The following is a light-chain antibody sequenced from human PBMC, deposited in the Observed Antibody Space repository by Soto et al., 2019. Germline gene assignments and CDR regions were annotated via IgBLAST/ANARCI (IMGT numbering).Light chain of an antibody. V-gene: IGLV2-14*01. J-gene: IGLJ1*01. Sequence: QSVLTQPASVSGSPGQSIAISCTGISSDIGGSNYVSWYQQLPGKAPKLMIYDVSDRPSGVSNRFSGSKSGNTASLTISGLQAADEADYYCSSYTSSSLYVFGTGTKVTV. CDR3: SSYTSSSLYV. CDR1: SSDIGGSNY. CDR2: DVS.